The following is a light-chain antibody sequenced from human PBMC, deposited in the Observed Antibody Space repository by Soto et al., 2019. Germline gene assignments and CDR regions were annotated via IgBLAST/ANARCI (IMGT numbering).Light chain of an antibody. Sequence: EIMMTQSPVTLSVSPGERATLSCRASQSVSNNLAWYQQKPGQAPRLLIYYASTRATGIPARFSGSGSGTEFTLTISSLQSEDFALYYCQQYNDWSPITFGQGTRLEIK. J-gene: IGKJ5*01. CDR1: QSVSNN. CDR2: YAS. CDR3: QQYNDWSPIT. V-gene: IGKV3-15*01.